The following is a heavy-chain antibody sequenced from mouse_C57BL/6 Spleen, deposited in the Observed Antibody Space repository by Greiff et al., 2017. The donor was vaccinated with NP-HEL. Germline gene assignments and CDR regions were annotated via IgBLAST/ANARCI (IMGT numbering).Heavy chain of an antibody. Sequence: EVKLVESGTVLARPGASVKMSCKTSGYTFTSYWMHWVKQRPGQGLEWIGAIYPGNSDTSYNQKFKGKAKLTAVTSASTAYMELSSLTNEDSAVYYCARRNWDGYYYAMDYWCQGTSVTVSS. CDR1: GYTFTSYW. CDR2: IYPGNSDT. V-gene: IGHV1-5*01. CDR3: ARRNWDGYYYAMDY. J-gene: IGHJ4*01. D-gene: IGHD4-1*01.